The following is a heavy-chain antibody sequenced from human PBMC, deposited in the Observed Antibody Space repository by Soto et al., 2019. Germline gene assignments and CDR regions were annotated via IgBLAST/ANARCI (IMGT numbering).Heavy chain of an antibody. CDR1: GGSISSYY. J-gene: IGHJ3*02. V-gene: IGHV4-59*08. CDR2: IYYSGST. D-gene: IGHD1-26*01. Sequence: QVQLQESGPGLVKPSETLSLTCTASGGSISSYYWSWIRQPPGKGLEWIGYIYYSGSTNYNPSLKSRVTISVDTSKNQFSLKLSSVTAADTAVYYCARRWGYAFDIWGQGTMVTVSS. CDR3: ARRWGYAFDI.